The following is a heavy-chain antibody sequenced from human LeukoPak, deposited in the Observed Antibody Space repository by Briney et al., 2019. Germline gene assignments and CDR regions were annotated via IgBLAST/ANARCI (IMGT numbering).Heavy chain of an antibody. J-gene: IGHJ4*02. V-gene: IGHV3-23*01. CDR1: GFTLSSYA. CDR2: ISGSGGST. D-gene: IGHD2-2*01. Sequence: GGSLRLSCAASGFTLSSYAMSWVRQAPGKGLEWVSAISGSGGSTYYADSVKGRFTISRDNSKNTLYLQMNSLRAEDTAVYYCANGHCSSTSCIDYWGQGTLVTVSS. CDR3: ANGHCSSTSCIDY.